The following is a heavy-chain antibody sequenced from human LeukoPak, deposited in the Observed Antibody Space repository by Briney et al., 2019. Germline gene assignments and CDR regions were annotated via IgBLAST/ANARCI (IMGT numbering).Heavy chain of an antibody. V-gene: IGHV4-34*01. CDR3: ARVPESVGINYFDS. J-gene: IGHJ4*02. D-gene: IGHD1-26*01. CDR2: INYRGST. CDR1: GGSFSGNY. Sequence: SETLPLTCAAYGGSFSGNYWSWVRQPPGKGLEWIGEINYRGSTNYNPSLKSRVTISVDTSKNQFSLKVNSVTAADTAVYYCARVPESVGINYFDSWGQGTLVTVSS.